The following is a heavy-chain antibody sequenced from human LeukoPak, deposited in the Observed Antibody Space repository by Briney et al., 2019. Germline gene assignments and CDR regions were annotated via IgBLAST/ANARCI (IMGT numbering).Heavy chain of an antibody. CDR1: GFTSIAYA. D-gene: IGHD3-22*01. CDR3: ASGITMIVVVIKMGYYYGMDV. J-gene: IGHJ6*02. CDR2: ISGGGVTT. V-gene: IGHV3-23*01. Sequence: GGSLRLSCVGSGFTSIAYALTWARQAPGKGLEWVSGISGGGVTTYYADSVKGRFTISRDNSKNTLYLQMNSLRSEDTAVYYCASGITMIVVVIKMGYYYGMDVWGQGTTVTVSS.